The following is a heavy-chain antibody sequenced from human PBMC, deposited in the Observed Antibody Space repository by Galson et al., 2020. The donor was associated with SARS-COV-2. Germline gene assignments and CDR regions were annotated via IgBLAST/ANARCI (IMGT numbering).Heavy chain of an antibody. V-gene: IGHV3-30*01. D-gene: IGHD6-13*01. CDR1: GFTFSSYA. J-gene: IGHJ4*02. Sequence: GGSLRLSCAASGFTFSSYAMHWFRQDPGKGLEWVAVISYDGSNKYYADSVKGRFTISRDNSKNTLYLQMNSLRAEDTAVYYCARDWRGIAAAGTIDFDYWGQGTLVTVSS. CDR3: ARDWRGIAAAGTIDFDY. CDR2: ISYDGSNK.